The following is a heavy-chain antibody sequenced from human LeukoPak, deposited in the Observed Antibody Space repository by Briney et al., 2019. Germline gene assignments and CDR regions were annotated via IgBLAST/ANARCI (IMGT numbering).Heavy chain of an antibody. CDR1: GGTFSSYA. D-gene: IGHD2-2*01. Sequence: SVKVSCKASGGTFSSYAISWVRQAPGQGLEWMGRIIPILGIANYAQKFQGRVTITADKSTSTAYMELSSLRSGDTAVYYCARGGCSSTSCSPSYYYYGMDVWGQGTTVTVSS. J-gene: IGHJ6*02. V-gene: IGHV1-69*04. CDR2: IIPILGIA. CDR3: ARGGCSSTSCSPSYYYYGMDV.